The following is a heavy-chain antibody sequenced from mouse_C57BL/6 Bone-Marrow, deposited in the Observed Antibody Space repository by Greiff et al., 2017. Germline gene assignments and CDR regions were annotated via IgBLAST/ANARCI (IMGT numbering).Heavy chain of an antibody. J-gene: IGHJ4*01. CDR3: ARHPYYYGSSYDYAMDY. D-gene: IGHD1-1*01. CDR2: ISSGGSYT. CDR1: GFTFSSYG. V-gene: IGHV5-6*01. Sequence: EVQLVESGGDLVKPGGSLKLSCAASGFTFSSYGMSWVRQTPDKRLEWVATISSGGSYTYYPDSVKGRFTISRDNAKNTLYLQMSSLKSEDTAMYYCARHPYYYGSSYDYAMDYWGQGTSVTVSS.